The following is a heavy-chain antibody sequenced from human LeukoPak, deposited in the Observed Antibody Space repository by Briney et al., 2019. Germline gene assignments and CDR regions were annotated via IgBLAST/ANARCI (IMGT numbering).Heavy chain of an antibody. CDR1: GFTFSSYG. Sequence: PGRSLRLSCAASGFTFSSYGMHWVRQAPGKGLEWVAVISYDGSNKYYADSVKGRFTISRDNSKNTLYLQMNSLRAEDTAVYYCAKGVQVVVTAIPFDYWGQGTLVTVSS. D-gene: IGHD2-21*02. CDR2: ISYDGSNK. J-gene: IGHJ4*02. CDR3: AKGVQVVVTAIPFDY. V-gene: IGHV3-30*18.